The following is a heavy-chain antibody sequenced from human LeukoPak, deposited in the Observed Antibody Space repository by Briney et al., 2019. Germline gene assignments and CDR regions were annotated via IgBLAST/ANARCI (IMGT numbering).Heavy chain of an antibody. J-gene: IGHJ4*02. CDR3: ARARGAGPGAHFDY. D-gene: IGHD3-10*01. V-gene: IGHV3-21*04. CDR2: ISSSSSYI. Sequence: KAGGCLRLSCAASGFTFSSYSMNWVRQAPGKGLEWVSSISSSSSYIYYADSVKGRFTISRDNAKNSLFLQMNSLRAEDTAVYYCARARGAGPGAHFDYWGQGTLVTVSS. CDR1: GFTFSSYS.